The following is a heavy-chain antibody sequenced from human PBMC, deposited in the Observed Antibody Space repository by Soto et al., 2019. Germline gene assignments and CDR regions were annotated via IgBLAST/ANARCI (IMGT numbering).Heavy chain of an antibody. D-gene: IGHD6-6*01. CDR3: ARGVATLPVFAFDV. J-gene: IGHJ3*01. Sequence: SGPTLVNPTQTLTLTCTLSGVSISTSGAGLGWIRQTPGKALEWVALIYWNDDKHYSPSLKSRLTITKDTSKNQAVLTMTNMDPVDTATYYCARGVATLPVFAFDVWGQGTAVTVSS. V-gene: IGHV2-5*01. CDR2: IYWNDDK. CDR1: GVSISTSGAG.